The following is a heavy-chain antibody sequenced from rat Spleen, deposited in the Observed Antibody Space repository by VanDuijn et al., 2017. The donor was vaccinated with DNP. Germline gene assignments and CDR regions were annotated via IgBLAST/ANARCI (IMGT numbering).Heavy chain of an antibody. V-gene: IGHV3-1*01. D-gene: IGHD1-7*01. CDR2: INYSGST. CDR1: DYSITNNY. J-gene: IGHJ2*01. Sequence: EVQLQESGPGLVKPSQSLSLICSVTDYSITNNYWGWIRKFPGNKMEWMGHINYSGSTNYNPSLRSRISITRDTSKNHFFLHLNSVTTEDTATYYCARWTRYFDYWGQGVMVTVSS. CDR3: ARWTRYFDY.